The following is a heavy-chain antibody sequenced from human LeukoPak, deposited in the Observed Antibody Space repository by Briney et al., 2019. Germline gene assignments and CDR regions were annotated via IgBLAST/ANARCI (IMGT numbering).Heavy chain of an antibody. J-gene: IGHJ4*02. CDR2: ISGSGGST. D-gene: IGHD3-10*01. V-gene: IGHV3-23*01. CDR1: GFTFSSYA. CDR3: AKRYYYGSGSAGELDY. Sequence: GGSLRLSCAASGFTFSSYAMSWVRQAPGKGLEWVSAISGSGGSTYYADSVKGRFTISRDNSKNTLYLQMNSLRAEDTAVYYCAKRYYYGSGSAGELDYWGQGTLVTVSS.